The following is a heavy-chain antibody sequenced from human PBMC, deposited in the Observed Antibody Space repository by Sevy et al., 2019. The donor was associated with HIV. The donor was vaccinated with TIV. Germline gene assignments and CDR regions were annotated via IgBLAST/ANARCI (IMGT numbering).Heavy chain of an antibody. CDR3: ASGGGIYYDSRGFHPQYYFDS. V-gene: IGHV4-59*01. J-gene: IGHJ4*02. CDR2: VYDSGNP. CDR1: GGSINSFF. Sequence: SETLSLTCAVSGGSINSFFWSWIRQSPGKGLEWIGYVYDSGNPEYNPSLRSQVTISVDTSKKQFSLKLSSVTAADTAVYYCASGGGIYYDSRGFHPQYYFDSWGQGTLVTVSS. D-gene: IGHD3-10*01.